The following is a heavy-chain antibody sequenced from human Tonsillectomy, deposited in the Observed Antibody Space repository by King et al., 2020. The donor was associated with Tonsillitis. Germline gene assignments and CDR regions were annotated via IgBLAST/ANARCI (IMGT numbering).Heavy chain of an antibody. V-gene: IGHV4-30-4*01. D-gene: IGHD3-22*01. CDR2: IYYSGST. CDR1: GGSISSGDYY. J-gene: IGHJ3*02. CDR3: ARDAYYYDSSGYPNAFDI. Sequence: VQLQESGPGLVKPSQTLSLTCTVSGGSISSGDYYWSWIRQPPGKGLEWIGYIYYSGSTYYNPSLKSRVTISVDTSKNQFSLKLSSVTAADTAVYYCARDAYYYDSSGYPNAFDIWGQGTMVTVSS.